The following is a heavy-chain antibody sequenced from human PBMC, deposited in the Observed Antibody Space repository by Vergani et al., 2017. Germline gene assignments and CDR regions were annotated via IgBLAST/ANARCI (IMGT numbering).Heavy chain of an antibody. CDR1: GGTFSSYA. J-gene: IGHJ6*03. CDR3: ARAVVVVPAAIYYCYYYMDG. V-gene: IGHV1-69*01. CDR2: IIPIFGTA. Sequence: QVQLVQSGAEVKKPGSSVKVSCKASGGTFSSYAISWVRQAPGQGLEWMGGIIPIFGTANYAQKFQGRVTITADESTSTAYRELSSLRSEDTAVYYCARAVVVVPAAIYYCYYYMDGWGKGTTVTVSS. D-gene: IGHD2-2*01.